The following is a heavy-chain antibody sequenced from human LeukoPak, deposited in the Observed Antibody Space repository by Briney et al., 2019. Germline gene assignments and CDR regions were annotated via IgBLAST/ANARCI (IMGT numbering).Heavy chain of an antibody. CDR2: IDSTSSPT. V-gene: IGHV3-48*01. CDR1: GFTFSNYN. CDR3: ARGRGISAAGMGFDY. D-gene: IGHD6-25*01. J-gene: IGHJ4*02. Sequence: GGSLRLSCVASGFTFSNYNMNWVRQAPGKGLEWISYIDSTSSPTYYADSVKGRFTISRDSAKNAQYLQMNSLRVEDTAVHYCARGRGISAAGMGFDYWGQGALVTVSS.